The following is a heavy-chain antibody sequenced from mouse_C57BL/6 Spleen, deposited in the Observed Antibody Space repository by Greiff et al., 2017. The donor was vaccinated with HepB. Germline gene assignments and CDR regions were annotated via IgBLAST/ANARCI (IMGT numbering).Heavy chain of an antibody. D-gene: IGHD2-4*01. Sequence: EVQVVESGGGLVQPGGSLSLSCAASGFTFTDYYMSWVRQPPGKALEWLGFIRNKANGYTTEYSGSVKGRFTISRENSQSILYLPMNALRSEDSATYYCARYTYDYNVGWFAYWGQGTLVTVSA. CDR2: IRNKANGYTT. CDR1: GFTFTDYY. J-gene: IGHJ3*01. CDR3: ARYTYDYNVGWFAY. V-gene: IGHV7-3*01.